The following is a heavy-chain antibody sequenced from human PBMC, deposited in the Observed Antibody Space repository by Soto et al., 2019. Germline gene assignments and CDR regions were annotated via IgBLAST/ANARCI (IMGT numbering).Heavy chain of an antibody. CDR2: ISWNSGNI. CDR3: AKGSSSWYGYFNY. V-gene: IGHV3-9*01. D-gene: IGHD6-13*01. CDR1: GFTFDDYA. J-gene: IGHJ4*02. Sequence: EVQLVESGGGLVQPGRSLRLSCAASGFTFDDYAMHWVRQAPGKGLEWVSGISWNSGNIGYGDSVKGRFTISRDNAKNSLYLQMNSLRAEDTALYYCAKGSSSWYGYFNYWGQGTLVTVSS.